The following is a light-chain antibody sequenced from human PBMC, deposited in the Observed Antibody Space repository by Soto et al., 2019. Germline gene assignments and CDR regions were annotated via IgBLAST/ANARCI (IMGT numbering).Light chain of an antibody. CDR3: SSYPGGSSAYV. CDR1: SNDVGNYNL. CDR2: EDS. V-gene: IGLV2-23*01. Sequence: QSVLTQPASVSGSPGQSITVSCTGSSNDVGNYNLVSWYQQSPGKAPKLLIYEDSKRPSGVSNRFSGSKSGDTASLTISGLQTEDGVDYSCSSYPGGSSAYVFGTGTKVTVL. J-gene: IGLJ1*01.